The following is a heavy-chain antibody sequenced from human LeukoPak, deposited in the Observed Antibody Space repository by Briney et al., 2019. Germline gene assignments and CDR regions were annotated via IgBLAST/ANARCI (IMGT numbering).Heavy chain of an antibody. D-gene: IGHD5-24*01. CDR1: GYTFTGYY. CDR3: ARVRDGYNDAYDI. CDR2: IKPSGGDT. Sequence: ASVKVSCEASGYTFTGYYMHWVRQAPGQRLGWMGIIKPSGGDTSYAQTFQGRVFMTRDTSTSTVYMELSSLKSEDTAVYYCARVRDGYNDAYDIWGQGTMVTVSS. V-gene: IGHV1-46*01. J-gene: IGHJ3*02.